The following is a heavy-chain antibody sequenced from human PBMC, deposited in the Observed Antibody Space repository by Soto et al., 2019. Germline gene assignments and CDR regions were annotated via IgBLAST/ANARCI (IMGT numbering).Heavy chain of an antibody. CDR3: SRQHLGIAVASAIAY. CDR1: GLTLSGSD. D-gene: IGHD6-19*01. Sequence: EVQLVESGGGLVQPGGSRKFSCATSGLTLSGSDINRFRQVSGKGLKGVGRIRSKVYSYATGYAASVKGRFTISIDDSNKMAYMQMNSHRTEDTAVYYCSRQHLGIAVASAIAYWGQGSLVTVSS. V-gene: IGHV3-73*02. J-gene: IGHJ4*02. CDR2: IRSKVYSYAT.